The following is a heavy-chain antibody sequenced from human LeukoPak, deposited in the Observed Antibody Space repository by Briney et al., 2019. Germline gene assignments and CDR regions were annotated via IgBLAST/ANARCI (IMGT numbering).Heavy chain of an antibody. CDR2: ITTYNGNT. CDR1: GGTFSSYA. CDR3: ARGGTPGGFDI. J-gene: IGHJ3*02. Sequence: ASVKVSCKASGGTFSSYAITWVRQAPGQGLQWMGRITTYNGNTNYAQSFQGRVTLTTDTSTSTAYMELRSLTSDDTAFYYCARGGTPGGFDIWGQGTMVTVSS. V-gene: IGHV1-18*01. D-gene: IGHD2-15*01.